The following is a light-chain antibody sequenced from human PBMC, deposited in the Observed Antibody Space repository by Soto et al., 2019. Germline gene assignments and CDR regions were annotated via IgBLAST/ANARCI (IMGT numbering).Light chain of an antibody. CDR2: DVS. CDR1: SSDVGGYNY. V-gene: IGLV2-14*01. Sequence: QSVLTQPASVSGSPGQSITISCTGTSSDVGGYNYVSWYQQHPGKAPKLMIYDVSNRPSGVSNRFSGSKSGNTASLTISGLQAEDEADYYCSSYTSSSTLVVFGTGTKLPVL. J-gene: IGLJ1*01. CDR3: SSYTSSSTLVV.